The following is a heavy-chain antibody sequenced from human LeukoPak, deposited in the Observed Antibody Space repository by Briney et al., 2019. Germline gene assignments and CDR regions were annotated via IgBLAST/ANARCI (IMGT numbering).Heavy chain of an antibody. CDR1: GFTFDDYA. CDR3: ARDREGPPYSRSGPPLY. V-gene: IGHV3-9*01. Sequence: GGSLRLSCAASGFTFDDYAMHWVRQAPGKGLEWVSGISWNGGTIDYADSVKGRFTISRDNSKNTLYLQMNSLRAEDTAVYYCARDREGPPYSRSGPPLYWGQGTLVTVSS. CDR2: ISWNGGTI. D-gene: IGHD6-13*01. J-gene: IGHJ4*02.